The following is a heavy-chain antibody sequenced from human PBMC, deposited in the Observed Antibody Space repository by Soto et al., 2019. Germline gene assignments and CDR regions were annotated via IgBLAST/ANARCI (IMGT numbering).Heavy chain of an antibody. Sequence: QVQLVQSGAEVKKPGSSVKVSCKASGGTFSTYAITWVRQAPGQGLEWLGGIIPIFGTTDYARKFQGRVTITAAESTSTVFIELSSLTSEDTAVYYCARGVGGYYFDYWGQGTLVTVS. J-gene: IGHJ4*02. CDR3: ARGVGGYYFDY. D-gene: IGHD1-26*01. V-gene: IGHV1-69*01. CDR1: GGTFSTYA. CDR2: IIPIFGTT.